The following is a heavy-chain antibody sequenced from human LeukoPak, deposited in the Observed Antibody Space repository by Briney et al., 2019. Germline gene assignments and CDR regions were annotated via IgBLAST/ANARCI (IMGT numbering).Heavy chain of an antibody. J-gene: IGHJ4*02. CDR1: GFSVSSNY. Sequence: GGSLRLSCAASGFSVSSNYMSWVRRAPRKGLEWVSIIYSGGSTYYADSVKGRFTISRDNSMNTLYLQMNSLRAEDTAVYYCARDRAYSGSYYHDYWGQGTLVTVSS. CDR2: IYSGGST. CDR3: ARDRAYSGSYYHDY. D-gene: IGHD1-26*01. V-gene: IGHV3-53*01.